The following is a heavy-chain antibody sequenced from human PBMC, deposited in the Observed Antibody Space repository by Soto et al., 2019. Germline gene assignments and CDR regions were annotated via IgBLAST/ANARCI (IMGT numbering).Heavy chain of an antibody. Sequence: ASVKVSCKASGYTVTGYYMHCVRQAPGQGLEWMGWINPNSGGTNYAQKFQGWVTMTRDTSISTAYMELSRLRSDDTAVYYCARGGIAAADWFDPWGQGTLVTVSS. V-gene: IGHV1-2*04. CDR1: GYTVTGYY. J-gene: IGHJ5*02. D-gene: IGHD6-13*01. CDR2: INPNSGGT. CDR3: ARGGIAAADWFDP.